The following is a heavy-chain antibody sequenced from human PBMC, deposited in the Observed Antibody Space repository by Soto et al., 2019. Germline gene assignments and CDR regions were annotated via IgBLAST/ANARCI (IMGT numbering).Heavy chain of an antibody. CDR1: GFTFSSYA. CDR3: XXXXXXXXXXXXXXGYYFDY. J-gene: IGHJ4*02. CDR2: IXGSGGST. V-gene: IGHV3-23*01. Sequence: EVQLLESGGGLVQPGGSLRLSCAASGFTFSSYAMSWVRQAPGKGLEWVXXIXGSGGSTYYADSVKGRFTISRDNSKNXLXXXXXXXXXXXXXXXXXXXXXXXXXXXXXXXGYYFDYWGQGTLVTVSS.